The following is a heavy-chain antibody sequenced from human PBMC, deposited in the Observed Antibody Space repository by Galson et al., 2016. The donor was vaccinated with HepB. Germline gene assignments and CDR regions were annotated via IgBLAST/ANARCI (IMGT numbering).Heavy chain of an antibody. J-gene: IGHJ4*02. Sequence: SLRLSCAASGFTLASYGMTWVRQATGKAPEWISYISSGGSTIYYADSVMGRFTISRDDSNNTVFLQMNSLRVEDTAVYYCVTGGGGSNGDYWGQGTLVIVSS. D-gene: IGHD3-16*01. V-gene: IGHV3-48*04. CDR3: VTGGGGSNGDY. CDR1: GFTLASYG. CDR2: ISSGGSTI.